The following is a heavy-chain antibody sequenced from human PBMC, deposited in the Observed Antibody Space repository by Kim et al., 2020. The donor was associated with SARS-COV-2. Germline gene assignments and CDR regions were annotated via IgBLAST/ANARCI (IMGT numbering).Heavy chain of an antibody. CDR1: GGSFSGYY. J-gene: IGHJ5*02. V-gene: IGHV4-34*01. D-gene: IGHD3-10*01. CDR2: INHSGST. CDR3: ARGIGFGEFWGNWFDP. Sequence: SETLSLTCAVYGGSFSGYYWSWIRQPPGKGLEWIGEINHSGSTNYNPSLKSRVTISVDTSKNQFSLKLSSVTAADTAVYYCARGIGFGEFWGNWFDPWGQGTLVTVSS.